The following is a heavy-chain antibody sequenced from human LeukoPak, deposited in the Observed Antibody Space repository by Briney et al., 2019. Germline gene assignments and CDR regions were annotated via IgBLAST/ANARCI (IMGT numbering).Heavy chain of an antibody. D-gene: IGHD3-10*02. CDR1: GFIFSSYS. V-gene: IGHV3-21*01. J-gene: IGHJ6*04. CDR2: ISSSSSYI. Sequence: GGSLRLSCVASGFIFSSYSMNWVRQAPGKGLEWVSSISSSSSYIYYADSVKGRFTISRDNAKNSLYLQMNSLRAEDTAVYYCAELGITMIGGVWGKGTTVTISS. CDR3: AELGITMIGGV.